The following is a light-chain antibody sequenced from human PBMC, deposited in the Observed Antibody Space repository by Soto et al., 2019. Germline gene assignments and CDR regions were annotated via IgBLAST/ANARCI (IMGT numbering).Light chain of an antibody. CDR2: DVS. J-gene: IGLJ1*01. CDR1: SSDVGGYNY. V-gene: IGLV2-14*01. Sequence: QSVLTQPASVSGSPGQSITISCTGTSSDVGGYNYVSWYQQHPGKAPKLMIYDVSNRPSGVSNRFSGSKSGNTASLTISGPQAEDEADYYGSSYTSSSIYFFGTGTKVTVL. CDR3: SSYTSSSIYF.